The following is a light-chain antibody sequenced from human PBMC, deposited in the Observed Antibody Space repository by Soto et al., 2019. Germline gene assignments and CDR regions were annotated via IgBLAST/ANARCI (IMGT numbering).Light chain of an antibody. Sequence: VVKNSLAALSVSTGERATLSCWASQSVGSSYLAWYQQKPGQAPRLLIYGASSRATGIPDRFSGSGSGTDFTLTISRLEPEDFAVYYCQQYGSSPWTFCQLTNVDIK. V-gene: IGKV3-20*01. CDR2: GAS. J-gene: IGKJ1*01. CDR3: QQYGSSPWT. CDR1: QSVGSSY.